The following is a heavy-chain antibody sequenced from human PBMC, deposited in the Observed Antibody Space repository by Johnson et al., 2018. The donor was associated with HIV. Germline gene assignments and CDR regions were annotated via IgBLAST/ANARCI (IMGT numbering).Heavy chain of an antibody. CDR2: ISYDGSNK. Sequence: QVQLVESGGGVVQPGRSLKVSCAASGFTFSSYDMHWVRQPPGKGLEWVAVISYDGSNKYYLDSVKGRFAISRDNSKNTLFLQMNSLRAEDTAVYYCARVGGIAVAPNDAFDIWGQGTMVTVSS. CDR1: GFTFSSYD. D-gene: IGHD6-19*01. CDR3: ARVGGIAVAPNDAFDI. V-gene: IGHV3-30*03. J-gene: IGHJ3*02.